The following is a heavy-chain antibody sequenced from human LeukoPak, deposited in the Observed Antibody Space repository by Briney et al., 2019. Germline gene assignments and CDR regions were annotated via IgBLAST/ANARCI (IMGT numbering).Heavy chain of an antibody. V-gene: IGHV1-2*02. CDR1: RYTFTGYY. J-gene: IGHJ5*02. CDR2: INPNSGGT. Sequence: GASVKVSCKASRYTFTGYYMHWVRQAPGQGLEWMGWINPNSGGTNYAQKFQGRVTMTRDTSISTAYMELSRLRSDDTAVYYCARGASSITMVRGVIIYWFDPWGQGTLVTVSS. D-gene: IGHD3-10*01. CDR3: ARGASSITMVRGVIIYWFDP.